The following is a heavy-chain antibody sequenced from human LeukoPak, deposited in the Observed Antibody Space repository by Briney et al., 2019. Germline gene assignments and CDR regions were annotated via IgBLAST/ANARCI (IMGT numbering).Heavy chain of an antibody. Sequence: GTSLRLSCAASGFTFSSHGMHWVRQAPGTGLEWVALILYDGSNEYFADSVQGRFTISIDSSRNTLYLQMNSLRAEDTAVYYCAKDGTGGYYYLDYWGQGTLVIVSS. CDR2: ILYDGSNE. D-gene: IGHD3-22*01. J-gene: IGHJ4*02. CDR1: GFTFSSHG. V-gene: IGHV3-30*18. CDR3: AKDGTGGYYYLDY.